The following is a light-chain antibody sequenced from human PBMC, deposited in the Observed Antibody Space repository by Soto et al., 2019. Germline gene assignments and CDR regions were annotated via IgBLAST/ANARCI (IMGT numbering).Light chain of an antibody. CDR3: QQYNAWPQFT. J-gene: IGKJ3*01. CDR1: HDVRRN. CDR2: GAS. Sequence: EIVMTQSPATLSVSPGERATLSCRISHDVRRNLAWYQQKPGQSPRLLMHGASTRATSIPARFSGSGSGTEFTLTISSLEYEDFAVYYCQQYNAWPQFTFGPGIKVDFK. V-gene: IGKV3-15*01.